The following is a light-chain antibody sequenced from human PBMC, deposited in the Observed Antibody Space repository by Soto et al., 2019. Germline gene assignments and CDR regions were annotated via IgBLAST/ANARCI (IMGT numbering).Light chain of an antibody. CDR2: GAS. Sequence: EIVMTQSPSTLSVSPGERATLSCSASQSVSSNLAWYQQKPGQAPRLLIYGASTMATGSPARFSGSGSGTEFTLTISSLQSEDVAVYYCQQYNNWPRTFGQGTKVEIK. V-gene: IGKV3-15*01. J-gene: IGKJ1*01. CDR1: QSVSSN. CDR3: QQYNNWPRT.